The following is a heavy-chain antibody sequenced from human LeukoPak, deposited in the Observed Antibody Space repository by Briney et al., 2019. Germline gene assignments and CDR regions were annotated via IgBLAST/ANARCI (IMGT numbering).Heavy chain of an antibody. Sequence: PGGSLRLSCAASGFTFSSYGMSWVRQAPGKGLEWVSAISGSGGSTYYADSVKGRFTISRDNSKNTLYLQMNSLRAEDTAVYYCASGGSYPYYFDYWGQGTLVTVSS. CDR3: ASGGSYPYYFDY. V-gene: IGHV3-23*01. CDR2: ISGSGGST. CDR1: GFTFSSYG. J-gene: IGHJ4*02. D-gene: IGHD1-26*01.